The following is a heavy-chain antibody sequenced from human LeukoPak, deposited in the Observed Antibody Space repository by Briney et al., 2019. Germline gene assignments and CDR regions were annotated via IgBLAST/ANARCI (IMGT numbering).Heavy chain of an antibody. D-gene: IGHD3-22*01. CDR1: GLTFSNYA. Sequence: GGSLRLSCAASGLTFSNYAMSWVRQAPGKGLEWVSGIYVSAGSAYYADSVKGRFTISRDNSKNTLYLQMNSLRAEDTAVYYCAKDYSSAYWGQGTLVTVSS. CDR3: AKDYSSAY. J-gene: IGHJ4*02. CDR2: IYVSAGSA. V-gene: IGHV3-23*01.